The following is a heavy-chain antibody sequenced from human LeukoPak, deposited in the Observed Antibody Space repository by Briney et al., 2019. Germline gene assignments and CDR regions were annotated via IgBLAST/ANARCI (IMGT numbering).Heavy chain of an antibody. CDR2: IYYSGST. V-gene: IGHV4-59*01. CDR3: AREADSSGWYGDAFDI. D-gene: IGHD6-19*01. CDR1: GGSISSYY. Sequence: PSETLSLTCTVSGGSISSYYWSWIRQPPGKGLEWIGYIYYSGSTNYNPSLKSRVTLSVDTSKNQFSLKLSSVTAADTAVYYCAREADSSGWYGDAFDIWGQGTMVTVSS. J-gene: IGHJ3*02.